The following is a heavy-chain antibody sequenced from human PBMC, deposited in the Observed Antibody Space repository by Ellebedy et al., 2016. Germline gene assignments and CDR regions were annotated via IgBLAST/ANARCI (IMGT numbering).Heavy chain of an antibody. CDR1: GFTFTNYA. V-gene: IGHV3-23*01. CDR3: TKGGSATGHILHDY. J-gene: IGHJ4*02. CDR2: IAASGGNT. D-gene: IGHD6-13*01. Sequence: GESLKISXAASGFTFTNYAMTWVRQAPGKGLEWVSSIAASGGNTYYTDSVKGRFTISRDNSKNTLFLQMNNVGAEDTAIYYCTKGGSATGHILHDYWGQGTLVTVSS.